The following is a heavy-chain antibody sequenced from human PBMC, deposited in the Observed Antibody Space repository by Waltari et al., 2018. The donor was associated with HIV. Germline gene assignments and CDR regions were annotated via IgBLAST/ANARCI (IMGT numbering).Heavy chain of an antibody. Sequence: QVQLQESGPGLVKPSQTLSLTCTVSGGSISSGSYYWRWIRQPAGKGLEWIGRIYTSGSTNYNPSLKSRVTISVDTSKNQFSLKLSSVTAADTAVYYCARANYYDSSGYPGAFDIWGQGTMVTVSS. D-gene: IGHD3-22*01. V-gene: IGHV4-61*02. CDR1: GGSISSGSYY. CDR2: IYTSGST. J-gene: IGHJ3*02. CDR3: ARANYYDSSGYPGAFDI.